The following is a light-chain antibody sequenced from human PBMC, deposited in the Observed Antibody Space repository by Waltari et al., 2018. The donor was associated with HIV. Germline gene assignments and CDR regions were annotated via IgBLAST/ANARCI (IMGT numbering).Light chain of an antibody. CDR3: QSYRTWPPMYT. CDR2: GAS. Sequence: TQSPAALSVSPGQRATLSCRASPSINRDVAWFQQKTGQRPRLLVYGASTRANGVPARFSGGVSGTEFTLTISSLQPEDFAVYYCQSYRTWPPMYTFGQGTKLE. V-gene: IGKV3-15*01. CDR1: PSINRD. J-gene: IGKJ2*01.